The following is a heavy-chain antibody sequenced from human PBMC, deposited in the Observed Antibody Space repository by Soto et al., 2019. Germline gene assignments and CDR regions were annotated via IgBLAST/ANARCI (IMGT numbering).Heavy chain of an antibody. CDR1: GGSISSYY. J-gene: IGHJ5*02. D-gene: IGHD6-6*01. Sequence: TSEILSLTCTVSGGSISSYYWSWIRQPPGKGLEWIGYIYYSGSTNYNPSLKSRVTISVDTSKNQFSLKLSSVTAADTAVYYCATAAGSIAGNWFDPWGQGTLVTVSS. CDR3: ATAAGSIAGNWFDP. CDR2: IYYSGST. V-gene: IGHV4-59*08.